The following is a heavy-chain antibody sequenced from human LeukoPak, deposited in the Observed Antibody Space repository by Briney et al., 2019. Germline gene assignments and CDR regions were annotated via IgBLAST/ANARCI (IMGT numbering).Heavy chain of an antibody. CDR3: TTDDSSGWEPYYFDY. Sequence: GGSLRLSCAASGFTFSNAWMSWVRQAPGKGLEWVGRIKSKTDGGATDYAAPVKGRFTISRDDSKNTLYLQMNSLKTEDTAVYYCTTDDSSGWEPYYFDYWGQGTLVTVSS. J-gene: IGHJ4*02. CDR1: GFTFSNAW. CDR2: IKSKTDGGAT. D-gene: IGHD6-19*01. V-gene: IGHV3-15*01.